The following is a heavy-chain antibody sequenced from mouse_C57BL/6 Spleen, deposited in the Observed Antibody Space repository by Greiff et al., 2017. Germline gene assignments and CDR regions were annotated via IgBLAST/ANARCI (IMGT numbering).Heavy chain of an antibody. CDR1: GYSITSGYY. CDR3: ARGGGDGGAMDY. D-gene: IGHD2-13*01. J-gene: IGHJ4*01. CDR2: ISYGGSN. V-gene: IGHV3-6*01. Sequence: EVKLMESGPGLVKPSQSLSLTCSVTGYSITSGYYWNWIRQFPGNKLEWMGYISYGGSNNYNPSLKNRISITRDTSKNQFFLKLNSVTTEDTATYYCARGGGDGGAMDYWGQGTSVTVSS.